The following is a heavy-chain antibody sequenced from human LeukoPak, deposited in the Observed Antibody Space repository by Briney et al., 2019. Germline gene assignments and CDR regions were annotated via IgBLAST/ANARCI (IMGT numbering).Heavy chain of an antibody. Sequence: GRSLRLSCAASGFTFSSYSMNWVRQAPGKGLEWVSSISSSSSYIYYADSVKGRFTISRDNAKNSLYLQMNSLRAEDTAVYYCARGIRHYDSSGYPGYWGQGTLVTVSS. CDR3: ARGIRHYDSSGYPGY. CDR2: ISSSSSYI. D-gene: IGHD3-22*01. V-gene: IGHV3-21*01. J-gene: IGHJ4*02. CDR1: GFTFSSYS.